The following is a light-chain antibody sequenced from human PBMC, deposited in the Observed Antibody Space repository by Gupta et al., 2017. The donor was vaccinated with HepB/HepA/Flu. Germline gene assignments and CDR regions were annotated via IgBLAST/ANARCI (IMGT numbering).Light chain of an antibody. CDR1: QNINTW. J-gene: IGKJ1*01. Sequence: DIQMTQSPSTLSASVGDRVTITCRASQNINTWLAWYQQKPGKAPNLLIYKASNLDSGVPSRFSGSGSGTEFTLTISSLQPDDFATYYCQQYNSFSWTYVQGTKVEIK. V-gene: IGKV1-5*03. CDR2: KAS. CDR3: QQYNSFSWT.